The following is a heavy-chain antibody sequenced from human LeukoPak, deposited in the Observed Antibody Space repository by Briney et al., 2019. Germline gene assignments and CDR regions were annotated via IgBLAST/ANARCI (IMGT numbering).Heavy chain of an antibody. CDR2: ISGSGGST. V-gene: IGHV3-23*01. Sequence: QPGGSLRLSCAASGFTFSSYGMHWVRQAPGKGLEWVSAISGSGGSTYYADSVKGRFTISRDNSKNTLYLQMNSLRAEDTAVYYCAKDSKGKDLIDYWGQGTLVTVSS. J-gene: IGHJ4*02. CDR1: GFTFSSYG. D-gene: IGHD2-15*01. CDR3: AKDSKGKDLIDY.